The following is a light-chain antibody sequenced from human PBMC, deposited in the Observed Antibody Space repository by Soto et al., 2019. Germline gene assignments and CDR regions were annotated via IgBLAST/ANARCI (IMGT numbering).Light chain of an antibody. CDR2: AAS. CDR3: QQLNSYPRT. J-gene: IGKJ2*02. V-gene: IGKV1-9*01. CDR1: QGISKY. Sequence: DIQLTQSPSFLSASVGDRVTITCRASQGISKYLAWYQQKPGKAPKLLIYAASTLQSGVPSRFSGSGSGTEFTITITSLQPQDFATYYCQQLNSYPRTFGQGTKLEIK.